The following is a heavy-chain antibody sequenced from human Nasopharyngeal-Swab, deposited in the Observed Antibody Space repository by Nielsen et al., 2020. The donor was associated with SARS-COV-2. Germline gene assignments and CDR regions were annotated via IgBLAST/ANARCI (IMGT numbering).Heavy chain of an antibody. D-gene: IGHD2-15*01. CDR3: ASTDNYYYYYMDV. J-gene: IGHJ6*03. V-gene: IGHV3-30-3*01. CDR2: ISYDGSNK. Sequence: WIRQPPGKGLEWVAVISYDGSNKYYADSVKGRFTISRDNSENTLYLQMNSLRAEDTAVYYCASTDNYYYYYMDVWGKGTTVTVSS.